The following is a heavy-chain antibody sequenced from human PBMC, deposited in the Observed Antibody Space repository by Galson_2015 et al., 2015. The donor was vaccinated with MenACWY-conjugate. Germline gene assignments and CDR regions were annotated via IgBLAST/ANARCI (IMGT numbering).Heavy chain of an antibody. J-gene: IGHJ4*02. V-gene: IGHV4-4*02. CDR3: ATIAAAGRRFDY. CDR1: GGSISSSNW. Sequence: SETLSLTCAVSGGSISSSNWWSWVRQPPGKGLEWIGEIYHSGSTNYNPSLKSRVTISADKSKNQFSLKLSSVTAADTAVYYCATIAAAGRRFDYWGQGTLVTVSS. D-gene: IGHD6-13*01. CDR2: IYHSGST.